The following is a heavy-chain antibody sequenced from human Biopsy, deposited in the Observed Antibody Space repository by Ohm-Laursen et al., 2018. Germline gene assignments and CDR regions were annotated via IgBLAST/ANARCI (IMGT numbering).Heavy chain of an antibody. Sequence: ASVKVSCKASGYTFTGYHVHWVRQAPGQGLEWMGWIDPKSGGTNYAQKFQGRVTMTRGTSISTAYVDLSSLRSDDTAVYYCTRGGYYYDSLAYYYWFDPWGQGTLVTVSS. CDR2: IDPKSGGT. CDR3: TRGGYYYDSLAYYYWFDP. CDR1: GYTFTGYH. V-gene: IGHV1-2*02. J-gene: IGHJ5*02. D-gene: IGHD3-22*01.